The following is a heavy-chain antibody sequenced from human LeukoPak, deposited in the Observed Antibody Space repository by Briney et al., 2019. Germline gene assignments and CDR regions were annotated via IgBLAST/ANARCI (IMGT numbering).Heavy chain of an antibody. D-gene: IGHD4-17*01. V-gene: IGHV3-53*01. J-gene: IGHJ4*02. CDR3: ASPAGDYYNPFDY. Sequence: PGGSLRLSCAASGFTFSSYSMNWVRQAPGKGLEWVSVIYSGGSTYYADSVKGRFTISRDNSKNTLYLQMNSLRAEDTAVYYCASPAGDYYNPFDYWGQGTLVTVSS. CDR1: GFTFSSYS. CDR2: IYSGGST.